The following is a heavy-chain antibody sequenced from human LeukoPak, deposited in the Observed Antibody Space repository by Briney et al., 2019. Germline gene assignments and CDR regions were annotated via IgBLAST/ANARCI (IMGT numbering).Heavy chain of an antibody. CDR1: GFTFSSYG. CDR2: IWYDGSNK. J-gene: IGHJ4*02. Sequence: PGRSLRLSCAASGFTFSSYGMHWVRQAPGKGLEWVAVIWYDGSNKYYADSVKGRFTISRDNSKNTLYLQMNSLRAEDTAVYYCARNYYDSSVSYFDYWGQGTLVTVSS. V-gene: IGHV3-33*01. CDR3: ARNYYDSSVSYFDY. D-gene: IGHD3-22*01.